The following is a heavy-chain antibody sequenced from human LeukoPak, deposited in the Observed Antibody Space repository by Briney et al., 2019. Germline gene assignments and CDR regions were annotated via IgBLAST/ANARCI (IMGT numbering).Heavy chain of an antibody. J-gene: IGHJ4*02. CDR1: GFTFSRYA. D-gene: IGHD6-6*01. V-gene: IGHV3-23*01. CDR3: AKRTSSLDFDF. Sequence: GGSLRLSCAASGFTFSRYAMSWVRQAPGTGLEWASAISGSGDSTYYADSVKGRFTISRDNSKNTLYLQMNSLRAEDTAVYFCAKRTSSLDFDFWGQGTLVTVSS. CDR2: ISGSGDST.